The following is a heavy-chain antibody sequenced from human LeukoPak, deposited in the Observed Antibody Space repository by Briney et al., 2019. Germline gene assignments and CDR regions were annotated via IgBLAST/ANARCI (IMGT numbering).Heavy chain of an antibody. CDR1: VYRFISNY. Sequence: ASVRVSSTPSVYRFISNYIQWVRQAPGLGPEWLGWMHPGNGNTRYAEKFQGRVTMTRDTSISTAYMELSSLRSDDTAVYYCARPAGYDRFEAFAIWGQGSMVTVSS. V-gene: IGHV1-2*02. CDR3: ARPAGYDRFEAFAI. D-gene: IGHD3-22*01. CDR2: MHPGNGNT. J-gene: IGHJ3*02.